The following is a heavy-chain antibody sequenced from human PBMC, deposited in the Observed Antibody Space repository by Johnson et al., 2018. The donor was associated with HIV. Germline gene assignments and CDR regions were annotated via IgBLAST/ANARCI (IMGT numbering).Heavy chain of an antibody. CDR3: AKGGIATRFFDI. CDR2: ISYDGNNK. D-gene: IGHD6-6*01. CDR1: GFTFSSYG. Sequence: LVESGGGVVQPGRSLRLSCAASGFTFSSYGMLWVRQAPGKGLEWVAVISYDGNNKYYADSVKGRFTISRDNSKNTLYLQMNSLRAEDTALYYCAKGGIATRFFDIWGQGTMVTVSS. V-gene: IGHV3-30*18. J-gene: IGHJ3*02.